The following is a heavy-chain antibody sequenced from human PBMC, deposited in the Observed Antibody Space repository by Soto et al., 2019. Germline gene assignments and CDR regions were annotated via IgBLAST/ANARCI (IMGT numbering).Heavy chain of an antibody. D-gene: IGHD6-6*01. J-gene: IGHJ3*02. CDR2: NSSSISYI. CDR1: GFTFSRYS. CDR3: ARDKSRAQLVPHDAFDI. V-gene: IGHV3-21*01. Sequence: GGSLRLSCAASGFTFSRYSLNWVRPAPGKGLEGVSFNSSSISYIYYADSVYGRFTISRDNTKNSLYLKMNSLRAEDTAVYYCARDKSRAQLVPHDAFDIWGQGTMVTVSS.